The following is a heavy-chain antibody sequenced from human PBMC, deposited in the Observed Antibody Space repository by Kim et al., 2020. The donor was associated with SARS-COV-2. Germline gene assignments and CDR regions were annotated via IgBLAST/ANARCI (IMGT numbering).Heavy chain of an antibody. V-gene: IGHV1-46*01. CDR3: ARDLVVVPAKNGMDV. J-gene: IGHJ6*02. Sequence: ASVKVSCKASGYTFTSYYMHWVRQAPGQGLEWMGIINPYDGSTSYAQKFQGRVTMTRDTSTSTDYMELSSLRSEDTAVYYCARDLVVVPAKNGMDVWGQGPTVPVSS. D-gene: IGHD2-2*01. CDR2: INPYDGST. CDR1: GYTFTSYY.